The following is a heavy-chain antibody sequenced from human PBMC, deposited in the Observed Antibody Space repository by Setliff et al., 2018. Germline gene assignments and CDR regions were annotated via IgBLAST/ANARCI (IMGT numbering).Heavy chain of an antibody. CDR1: GYIFNTFG. CDR2: ISPYNGDT. Sequence: VKVSCKASGYIFNTFGISWVRRAPGQGLEWIGWISPYNGDTKYAQKLQGRVTMTTDTSTSTAYVEVRSLRSDDTALYYCARSPPNRGVGQGHHMDVWGKGTTVTVSS. V-gene: IGHV1-18*01. D-gene: IGHD3-10*01. J-gene: IGHJ6*03. CDR3: ARSPPNRGVGQGHHMDV.